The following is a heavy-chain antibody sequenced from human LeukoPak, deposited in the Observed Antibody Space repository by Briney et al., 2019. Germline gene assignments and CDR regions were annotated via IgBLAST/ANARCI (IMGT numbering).Heavy chain of an antibody. CDR1: GFTFSSYS. V-gene: IGHV3-21*01. CDR2: ISSSSSYI. Sequence: GGSLRLSRAASGFTFSSYSMNWVRQAPGKGLEWVSSISSSSSYIYYADSVKGRFTISRDDAKNSLYLQMNSLRAEDTAVYYCARDSARGYSYGFINWFDPWGQGTLVTVSS. CDR3: ARDSARGYSYGFINWFDP. J-gene: IGHJ5*02. D-gene: IGHD5-18*01.